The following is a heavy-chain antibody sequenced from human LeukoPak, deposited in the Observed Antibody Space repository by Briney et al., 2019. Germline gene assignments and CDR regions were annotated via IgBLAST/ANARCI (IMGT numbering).Heavy chain of an antibody. CDR1: GFTVSSSY. J-gene: IGHJ3*02. CDR3: ARERFRGHNYATDAFNI. V-gene: IGHV3-66*01. D-gene: IGHD5-18*01. CDR2: INSGGSA. Sequence: GGSLRLSCAASGFTVSSSYMSWVRQAPGKGLEWVSLINSGGSAYYADSVKGRFTISRDRSKNTLYLQMNSLRTEDTAVYYCARERFRGHNYATDAFNIWGQGTMVTVSS.